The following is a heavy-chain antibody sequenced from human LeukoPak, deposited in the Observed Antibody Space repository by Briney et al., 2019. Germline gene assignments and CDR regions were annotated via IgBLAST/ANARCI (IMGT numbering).Heavy chain of an antibody. Sequence: GGSLRLSCAASGFTFSSYAMSWVRQAPGKGLEWVSAISGSGGSTYYADSVKGRFTFSRDNAKNSLYLQMNSLRDEDTAVYYCARNQNYYGSGRYYNGYDYWGQGTLVTVSS. J-gene: IGHJ4*02. V-gene: IGHV3-23*01. D-gene: IGHD3-10*01. CDR2: ISGSGGST. CDR3: ARNQNYYGSGRYYNGYDY. CDR1: GFTFSSYA.